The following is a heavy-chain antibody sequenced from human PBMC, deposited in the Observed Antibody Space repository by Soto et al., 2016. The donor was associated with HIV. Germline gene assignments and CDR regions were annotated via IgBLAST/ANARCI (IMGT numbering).Heavy chain of an antibody. V-gene: IGHV1-69*01. CDR2: IIPIFGTA. D-gene: IGHD3-22*01. CDR1: GYTFTDYY. CDR3: ARDRGGYYYDSSGFY. Sequence: QVQLVQSGAEVRKPGASVKVSCKASGYTFTDYYMHWVRQAPGQGLEWMGGIIPIFGTANYAQKFQGRVTITADESTNTAYMELSSLRSEDTAVYYCARDRGGYYYDSSGFYWGQGTLVTVSS. J-gene: IGHJ4*02.